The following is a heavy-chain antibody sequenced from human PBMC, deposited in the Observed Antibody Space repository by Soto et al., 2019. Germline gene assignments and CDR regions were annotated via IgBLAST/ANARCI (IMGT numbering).Heavy chain of an antibody. CDR2: IYHSGST. Sequence: TFLTMSLTCAVSDGSIRSGVYPWSWIRQPPGKGLEWIGYIYHSGSTYYNPSLKSQVTISVDRSKNQFSLKLSSVTAADTAVYYCARVPGPWGQGTLVTVSS. CDR3: ARVPGP. V-gene: IGHV4-30-2*01. J-gene: IGHJ5*02. CDR1: DGSIRSGVYP.